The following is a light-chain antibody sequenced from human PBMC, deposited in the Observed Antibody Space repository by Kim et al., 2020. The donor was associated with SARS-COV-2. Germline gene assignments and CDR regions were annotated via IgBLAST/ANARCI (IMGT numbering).Light chain of an antibody. J-gene: IGLJ2*01. CDR2: AVN. Sequence: QSALAQPASVSGSPGQSITISCTGTTSDIGDYKYVSWYQQHPGKAPKLIIFAVNDRPSGVSDRFSGSKPGNTASLTISGLQDDDEAVYYCSSYSRSGSLYVIFGGGTQLTVL. CDR3: SSYSRSGSLYVI. V-gene: IGLV2-14*03. CDR1: TSDIGDYKY.